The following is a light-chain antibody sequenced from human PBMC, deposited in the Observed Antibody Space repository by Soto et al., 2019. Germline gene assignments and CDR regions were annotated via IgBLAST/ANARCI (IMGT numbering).Light chain of an antibody. J-gene: IGKJ5*01. CDR2: LAS. V-gene: IGKV3-11*01. Sequence: EIVFTQSPSTLSSSPGDRVTLSCRASQAVNTRLAWYQHKPGQAPRLLIYLASNRATGIPARFSGSGSGTDFTLTISSLEPEDFAVYYCQQRSNWPPFTFGQGTRLEIK. CDR3: QQRSNWPPFT. CDR1: QAVNTR.